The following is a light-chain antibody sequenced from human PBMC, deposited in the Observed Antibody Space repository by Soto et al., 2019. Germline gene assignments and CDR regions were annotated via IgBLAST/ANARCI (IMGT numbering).Light chain of an antibody. J-gene: IGKJ1*01. CDR3: LQHNTYPWT. V-gene: IGKV1-17*01. CDR2: AAV. Sequence: DIQMTQSPSSLSASVGDRVTITCRASQGIRNELGWYQQKPGRVPKRLIYAAVSLQSGVPSRFSGSESGTEFTLTISSLQPEDSAIYYCLQHNTYPWTFGQGTKVEIK. CDR1: QGIRNE.